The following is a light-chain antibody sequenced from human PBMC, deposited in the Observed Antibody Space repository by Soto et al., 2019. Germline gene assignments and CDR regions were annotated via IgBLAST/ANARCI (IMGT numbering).Light chain of an antibody. CDR1: SSDVGGYNY. V-gene: IGLV2-11*01. CDR2: DVS. Sequence: QSLLTQPRSVSGSPGQSVTISCAGTSSDVGGYNYVSWYQQHPGKAPKLMIYDVSKRPSGVPDRFSGSKSGNTASLTISGLQADDEADYYCCSYAGRYTYVFGTGTKVTVL. J-gene: IGLJ1*01. CDR3: CSYAGRYTYV.